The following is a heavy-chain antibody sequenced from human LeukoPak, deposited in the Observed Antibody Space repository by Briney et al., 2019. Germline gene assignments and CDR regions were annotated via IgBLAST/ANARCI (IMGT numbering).Heavy chain of an antibody. Sequence: GASVKVSCKASGGTFSSYAISWVRQAPGQGLEWRGRIIPILGIANYAQKFQGRVTITADKSTSTAYMELSSLRSEDTAVYYCAIPTIFGVVITGADAFDIWGQGTMVTVSS. CDR3: AIPTIFGVVITGADAFDI. V-gene: IGHV1-69*04. CDR1: GGTFSSYA. J-gene: IGHJ3*02. CDR2: IIPILGIA. D-gene: IGHD3-3*01.